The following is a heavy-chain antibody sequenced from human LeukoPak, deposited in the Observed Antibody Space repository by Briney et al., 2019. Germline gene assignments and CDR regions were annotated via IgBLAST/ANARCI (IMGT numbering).Heavy chain of an antibody. CDR1: GYTFTGYY. D-gene: IGHD3-10*01. CDR3: ARGLWFGEYYFDY. Sequence: GASVKVSCKASGYTFTGYYMHWVRQAHGQGLEWMGWINPNSGGTNYAQKFQGWVTMTRDTSISTAYMELSRLRSDDTAVYYCARGLWFGEYYFDYWGQGTLVTVSS. CDR2: INPNSGGT. J-gene: IGHJ4*02. V-gene: IGHV1-2*04.